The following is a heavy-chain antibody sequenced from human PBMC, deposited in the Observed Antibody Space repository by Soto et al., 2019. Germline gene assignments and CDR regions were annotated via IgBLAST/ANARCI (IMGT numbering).Heavy chain of an antibody. V-gene: IGHV4-39*07. CDR3: ARRYGSAIDY. J-gene: IGHJ4*02. Sequence: SETLSHTCTVSSDSVSSSSYTWGWIRQPPGKGPEWIGSIYSSGSTNYNPSLKSRVTISVDTSKNQFSLKLSSVTAADTAVYYCARRYGSAIDYWGQGTLVTVAS. D-gene: IGHD1-26*01. CDR2: IYSSGST. CDR1: SDSVSSSSYT.